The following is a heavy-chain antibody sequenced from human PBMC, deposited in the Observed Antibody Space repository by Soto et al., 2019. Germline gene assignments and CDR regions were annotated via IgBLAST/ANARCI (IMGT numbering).Heavy chain of an antibody. CDR3: ATRADCFGADCRGDYSGMDV. J-gene: IGHJ6*02. V-gene: IGHV3-23*01. D-gene: IGHD3-16*01. CDR1: GFTFSNYA. CDR2: ISGSGGST. Sequence: EVQLLESGGGLVQPGGSRRLSCAASGFTFSNYAMTWVRQAPGMGLEWVSSISGSGGSTYYADSVKGRFTISRDNSKDTVYLKINSRRAEDAAQYYGATRADCFGADCRGDYSGMDVWGQGNTVGVSS.